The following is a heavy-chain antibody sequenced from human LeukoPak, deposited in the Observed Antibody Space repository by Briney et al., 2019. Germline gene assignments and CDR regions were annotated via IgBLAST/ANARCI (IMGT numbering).Heavy chain of an antibody. V-gene: IGHV3-23*01. CDR1: GFTFSSYA. CDR3: AKDPHQLPYYYYYMDV. J-gene: IGHJ6*03. CDR2: ISGSGGST. D-gene: IGHD2-2*01. Sequence: GGSLRLSCAASGFTFSSYAMSWVRQAPGKGLEWVSAISGSGGSTYYADSVKGRFTISRDNSKNTLYLQMNSLRAEDTAVYYCAKDPHQLPYYYYYMDVWGKGTTVTVSS.